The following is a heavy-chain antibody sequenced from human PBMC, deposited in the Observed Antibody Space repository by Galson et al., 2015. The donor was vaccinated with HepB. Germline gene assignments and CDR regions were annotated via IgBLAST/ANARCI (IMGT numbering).Heavy chain of an antibody. Sequence: SLRLSCAASGFTFSSYAMHWVRQAPGKGLEWVAVISYDGSNKYYADSVKGRFTISRDNSKNTLYLQMNSLRAEDTAVYYCARSRDIEYINAGVAYWGQGTLVTVSS. V-gene: IGHV3-30-3*01. CDR2: ISYDGSNK. CDR1: GFTFSSYA. CDR3: ARSRDIEYINAGVAY. J-gene: IGHJ4*02. D-gene: IGHD5-24*01.